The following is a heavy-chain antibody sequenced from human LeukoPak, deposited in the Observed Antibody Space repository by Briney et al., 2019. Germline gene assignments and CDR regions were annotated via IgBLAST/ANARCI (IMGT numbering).Heavy chain of an antibody. D-gene: IGHD6-13*01. CDR1: GGSISSYY. V-gene: IGHV4-59*01. CDR2: IYYSGST. Sequence: SETLSLTCTVSGGSISSYYWSWIRQPPGKGLEWIGYIYYSGSTNYNPSLKSRVTISVDTSKNQFSLKLSSVTAAGTAVYYCARDASSSWRGWFDPWDQGTLVTVSS. CDR3: ARDASSSWRGWFDP. J-gene: IGHJ5*02.